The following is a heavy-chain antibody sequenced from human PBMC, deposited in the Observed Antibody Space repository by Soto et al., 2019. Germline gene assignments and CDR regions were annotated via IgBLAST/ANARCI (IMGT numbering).Heavy chain of an antibody. J-gene: IGHJ4*02. V-gene: IGHV3-7*01. CDR1: GFTFSSFW. CDR2: IKQDGSET. Sequence: EVQLVESGGGLVQPGGSLRLSCAPSGFTFSSFWMSWVRQPPGKGLEWVANIKQDGSETFYVVSMPGRFTISRDSAKNSRYLQRNSLRAEDTAVYDWAWQSYQAGAYWGKGTLVTVSA. D-gene: IGHD3-16*02. CDR3: AWQSYQAGAY.